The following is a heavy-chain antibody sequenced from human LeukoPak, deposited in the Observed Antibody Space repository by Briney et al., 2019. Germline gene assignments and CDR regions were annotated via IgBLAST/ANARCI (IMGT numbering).Heavy chain of an antibody. J-gene: IGHJ6*02. D-gene: IGHD5-12*01. Sequence: GGSPRLSCAASGFTFSSYAMSWVRQAPGKGLEWVSAISGSGGSTYYADSVKGRFTISRDNSKNTLYLQMNSLRAEDTAVYYCAKGRYSGYDYYYYYGMDVWGQGTTVTVSS. CDR2: ISGSGGST. CDR1: GFTFSSYA. CDR3: AKGRYSGYDYYYYYGMDV. V-gene: IGHV3-23*01.